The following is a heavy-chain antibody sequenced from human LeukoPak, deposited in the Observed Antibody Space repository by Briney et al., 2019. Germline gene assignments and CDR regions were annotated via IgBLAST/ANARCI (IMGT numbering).Heavy chain of an antibody. V-gene: IGHV4-59*12. J-gene: IGHJ4*02. CDR2: IYYSGST. CDR3: ARESAYYDILTGYYGGDHFDY. D-gene: IGHD3-9*01. Sequence: PSETLSLTCTVSGGSISSYYWSWIRQPPGKGLEWIGYIYYSGSTNYNPSLKSRVTISVDTSKNQFSLKLSSVTAADTAVYYCARESAYYDILTGYYGGDHFDYWGQGTLVTVSS. CDR1: GGSISSYY.